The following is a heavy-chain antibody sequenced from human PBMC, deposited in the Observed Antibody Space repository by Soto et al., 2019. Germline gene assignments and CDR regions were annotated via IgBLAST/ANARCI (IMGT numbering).Heavy chain of an antibody. J-gene: IGHJ4*02. Sequence: GGSLRLSCAASGFTFSSYSMNWVRQAPGKGLEWVSYISSSSSTIYYADSVKGRFTISRDNAKNSLYLQMNSLRAEDTAVYYCARDLFILTGYVDYWGQGTLVTVSS. CDR3: ARDLFILTGYVDY. D-gene: IGHD3-9*01. V-gene: IGHV3-48*01. CDR1: GFTFSSYS. CDR2: ISSSSSTI.